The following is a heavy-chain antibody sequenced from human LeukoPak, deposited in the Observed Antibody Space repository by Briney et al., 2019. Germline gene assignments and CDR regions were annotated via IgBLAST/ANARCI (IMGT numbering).Heavy chain of an antibody. D-gene: IGHD5-18*01. J-gene: IGHJ4*02. CDR1: GYTFTDFG. V-gene: IGHV1-18*01. CDR2: ISAYNGDT. Sequence: ASVKVSCKASGYTFTDFGISWVRQAPGQGLEWMGWISAYNGDTKYAQKLQGRVTMTTDTSTSTAYMEVRGLRSDDTAVYYCTRDLGVDTTMIFFDYWGQGSLVTVSS. CDR3: TRDLGVDTTMIFFDY.